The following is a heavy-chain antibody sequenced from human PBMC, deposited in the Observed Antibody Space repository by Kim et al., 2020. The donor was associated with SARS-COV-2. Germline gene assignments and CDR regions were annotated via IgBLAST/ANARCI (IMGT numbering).Heavy chain of an antibody. CDR2: ST. D-gene: IGHD6-19*01. J-gene: IGHJ4*02. V-gene: IGHV4-59*09. CDR3: ARGYSSGYDY. Sequence: STNYNPSLKSRVTISVDTSKNQFSLKLSSVTAADTAVYYCARGYSSGYDYWGQGTLVTVSS.